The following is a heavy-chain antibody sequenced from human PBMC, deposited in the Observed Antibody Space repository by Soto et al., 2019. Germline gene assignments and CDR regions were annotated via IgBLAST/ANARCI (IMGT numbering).Heavy chain of an antibody. CDR3: TANGFYSLDY. J-gene: IGHJ4*02. CDR2: IYHSGRA. CDR1: GESITNDRW. Sequence: SETLSLTCSISGESITNDRWWSWVRQSPGQGLEWIGEIYHSGRAHYNPSLKTRVIISVDKSKNSFSLTLSSVTAADTAVYYCTANGFYSLDYWGQGSLVTVSS. D-gene: IGHD2-21*01. V-gene: IGHV4-4*02.